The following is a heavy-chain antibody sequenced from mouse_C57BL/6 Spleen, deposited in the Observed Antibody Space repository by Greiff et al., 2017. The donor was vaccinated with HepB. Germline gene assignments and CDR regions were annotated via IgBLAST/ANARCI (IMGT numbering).Heavy chain of an antibody. CDR2: IRNKANGYTT. Sequence: EVQVVESGGGLVQPGGSLSLPCAASGFTFTDYYMSWVRQPPGKALEWLGFIRNKANGYTTEYSASVKGRFTISRDNSQSILYLQMNALRAEDSATYYCARDYSAMDYWGQGTSVTVSS. D-gene: IGHD2-12*01. CDR3: ARDYSAMDY. CDR1: GFTFTDYY. V-gene: IGHV7-3*01. J-gene: IGHJ4*01.